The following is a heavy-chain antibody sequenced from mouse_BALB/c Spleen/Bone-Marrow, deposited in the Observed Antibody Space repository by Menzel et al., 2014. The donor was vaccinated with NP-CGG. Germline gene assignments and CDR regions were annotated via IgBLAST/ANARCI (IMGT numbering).Heavy chain of an antibody. Sequence: EVQVVESGGDLVKPGGSLKLSCVASGFTFSSYGMSWVRQTPDKRLEWVATISSGGSSTYYPASVKGRFTISRDNAKSALYLQMSSLNSEDTAMYYCTRRPLQTNSYFDSWGQGTTLTVSS. CDR1: GFTFSSYG. CDR3: TRRPLQTNSYFDS. CDR2: ISSGGSST. J-gene: IGHJ2*01. D-gene: IGHD4-1*01. V-gene: IGHV5-6*01.